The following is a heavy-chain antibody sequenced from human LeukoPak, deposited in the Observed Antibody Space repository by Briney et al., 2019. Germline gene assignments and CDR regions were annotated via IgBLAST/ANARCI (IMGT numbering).Heavy chain of an antibody. D-gene: IGHD4-11*01. V-gene: IGHV3-53*01. CDR1: GVAVSSSY. J-gene: IGHJ4*02. CDR2: VHSDDIR. CDR3: TRDSTTFRFGY. Sequence: GGSLRLSCAASGVAVSSSYMSWVRQAPGKGLEWVSIVHSDDIRYYVDSVKGRFSISRDTSRNTLYLQMNSLRAEDTAVYYCTRDSTTFRFGYWGQGTLVTVSS.